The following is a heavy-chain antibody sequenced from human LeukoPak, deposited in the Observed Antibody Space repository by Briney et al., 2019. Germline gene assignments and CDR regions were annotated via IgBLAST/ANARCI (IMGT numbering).Heavy chain of an antibody. CDR2: IIPIFGTA. Sequence: SVQVSCKTSGYIFAHNGISWVRQAPGQGPEWVGGIIPIFGTANYAQKFQGRVTITADESTSTAYMELSSLRSEDTAVCYCAREQLVGSYDYWGQGTLVTVSS. J-gene: IGHJ4*02. CDR3: AREQLVGSYDY. CDR1: GYIFAHNG. D-gene: IGHD6-6*01. V-gene: IGHV1-69*13.